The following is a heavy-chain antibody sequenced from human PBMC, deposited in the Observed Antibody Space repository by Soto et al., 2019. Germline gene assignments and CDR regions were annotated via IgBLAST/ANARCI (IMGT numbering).Heavy chain of an antibody. V-gene: IGHV2-5*01. CDR2: IYWNDDK. D-gene: IGHD6-19*01. Sequence: QITLKESGPTLVRPTQTLTLTCTFSGFSLSTSGLGVGWIRQPPGKALEWLALIYWNDDKRYSPSLKARLTIPKEHPKNQVVLTMTNMDPVDTATYYCAHRPSGWYLFDYWGQGTLVTVSS. CDR1: GFSLSTSGLG. J-gene: IGHJ4*02. CDR3: AHRPSGWYLFDY.